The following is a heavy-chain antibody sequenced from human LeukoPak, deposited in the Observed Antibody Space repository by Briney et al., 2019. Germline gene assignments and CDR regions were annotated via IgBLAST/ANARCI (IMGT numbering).Heavy chain of an antibody. CDR2: INPNTGVT. J-gene: IGHJ4*02. Sequence: ASVKVSCKASGYTFTDYYLHWVRQAPGQGFECMGWINPNTGVTGYAHKFQGRVTMTRDTSISTAYMELSSLKSDDTAVYYCARDTVAWDFDFWGQGTLVTVSS. CDR3: ARDTVAWDFDF. V-gene: IGHV1-2*07. D-gene: IGHD4-23*01. CDR1: GYTFTDYY.